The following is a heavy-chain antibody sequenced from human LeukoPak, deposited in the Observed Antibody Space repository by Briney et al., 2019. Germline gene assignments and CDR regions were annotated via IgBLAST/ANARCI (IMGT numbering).Heavy chain of an antibody. CDR2: IYYSGST. J-gene: IGHJ5*02. Sequence: SETLSLTCTVSGGSISSYYWSWIRQPPGKGLEWIGYIYYSGSTNYNPSLKSRVTISVDTSKSQFSLKLSSVTAADTAVYYCATHSSGWSGDWFDPWGQGTLVTVSS. V-gene: IGHV4-59*01. CDR3: ATHSSGWSGDWFDP. D-gene: IGHD6-19*01. CDR1: GGSISSYY.